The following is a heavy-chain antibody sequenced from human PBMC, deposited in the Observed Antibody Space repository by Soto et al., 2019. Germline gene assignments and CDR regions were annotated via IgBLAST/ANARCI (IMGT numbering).Heavy chain of an antibody. Sequence: SETLSLTCTVSGGSVSSGSYYWSWIRQPPGKGLEWIGYIYYSGSTNYNPSLKSRVTISVDTSKNQFSLKLSSVTAADTAVYYCARELFGSGTDYIDYWGQGTLVTVSS. CDR3: ARELFGSGTDYIDY. D-gene: IGHD3-10*01. J-gene: IGHJ4*02. CDR2: IYYSGST. CDR1: GGSVSSGSYY. V-gene: IGHV4-61*01.